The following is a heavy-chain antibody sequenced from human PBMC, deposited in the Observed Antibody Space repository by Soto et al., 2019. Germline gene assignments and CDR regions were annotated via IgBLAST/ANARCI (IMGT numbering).Heavy chain of an antibody. CDR2: IWYDGNSK. CDR3: ARDRTLSYFDY. V-gene: IGHV3-33*04. CDR1: GFTLSSYG. J-gene: IGHJ4*02. Sequence: QVQLVESGGAVVQPGRSLRVSCAASGFTLSSYGMHWVRQAPGKGLEWVAVIWYDGNSKYYVDSVKDRFTISRDNSKNTLYLPMNSLRAEDTAVYDCARDRTLSYFDYWGQGTLVTVSS.